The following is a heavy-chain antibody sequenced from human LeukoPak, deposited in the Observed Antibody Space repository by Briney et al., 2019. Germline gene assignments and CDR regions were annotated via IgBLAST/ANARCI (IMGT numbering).Heavy chain of an antibody. Sequence: ASVKVSCKVFGYTLTELSMHWVRQAPGKGLEWMGGFDPEDGETIYAQQFQGRVTMTEDTSTDTAYMELSSLRSEDTAVYYCASPYRSGFKTEYYFDYWGQGTLVTVSS. CDR3: ASPYRSGFKTEYYFDY. J-gene: IGHJ4*02. V-gene: IGHV1-24*01. CDR2: FDPEDGET. D-gene: IGHD6-19*01. CDR1: GYTLTELS.